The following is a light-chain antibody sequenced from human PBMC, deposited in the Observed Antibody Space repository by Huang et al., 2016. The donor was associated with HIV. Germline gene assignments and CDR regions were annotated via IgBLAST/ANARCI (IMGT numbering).Light chain of an antibody. CDR3: QQRSNWPPLFT. Sequence: EIVLTQSPATLSLSPGERATLSCRASQSINTYLAWYQQKPGQAPRLLIYDASNRATGIRARFSGSGSGTDFTLTISSLEPEDVAIYYCQQRSNWPPLFTFGPGTKVDI. CDR1: QSINTY. J-gene: IGKJ3*01. CDR2: DAS. V-gene: IGKV3-11*01.